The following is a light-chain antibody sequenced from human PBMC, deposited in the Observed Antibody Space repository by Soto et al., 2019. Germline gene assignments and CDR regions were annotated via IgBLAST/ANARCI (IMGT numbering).Light chain of an antibody. Sequence: EIVLTPSPATLSLSPVERAILSCRASQSIRNYLAWYQQKPGQAPRLLMSATSTRATGIPARFSGSGSGTEFTLTVSSLQSEDFALYFCHKYDYWPFTFGGGTKVDIK. CDR2: ATS. CDR1: QSIRNY. CDR3: HKYDYWPFT. J-gene: IGKJ4*01. V-gene: IGKV3D-15*01.